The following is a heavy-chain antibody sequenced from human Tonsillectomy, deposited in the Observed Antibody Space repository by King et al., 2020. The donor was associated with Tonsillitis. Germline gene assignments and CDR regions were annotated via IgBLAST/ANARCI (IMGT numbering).Heavy chain of an antibody. J-gene: IGHJ4*02. CDR2: ISTYNGNT. D-gene: IGHD4-17*01. CDR3: ARDAPDYGVYVGYAY. CDR1: GYTFTTYG. V-gene: IGHV1-18*04. Sequence: VQLVQSGAEVKKPGASVKVSCKASGYTFTTYGISWVRQAPGQGLEWMGWISTYNGNTNYAQKLQGRVTMTTDTSTNTAYMELRSLRSDDTAVYYCARDAPDYGVYVGYAYWGQGTLVTVSS.